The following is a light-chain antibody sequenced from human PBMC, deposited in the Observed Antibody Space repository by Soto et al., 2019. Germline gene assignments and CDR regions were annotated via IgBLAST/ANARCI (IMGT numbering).Light chain of an antibody. J-gene: IGLJ7*01. CDR1: SSNIGSNY. CDR3: AAWDDSLSSTV. V-gene: IGLV1-47*01. Sequence: QSVLTQPPSASGTPGQRVTISCSGSSSNIGSNYVYWYQQLPGTAPKLLIYRNNQRPSGVPDRFSSSKSGTSASLAISGLRSEDQADYYCAAWDDSLSSTVFGGGTQLTVI. CDR2: RNN.